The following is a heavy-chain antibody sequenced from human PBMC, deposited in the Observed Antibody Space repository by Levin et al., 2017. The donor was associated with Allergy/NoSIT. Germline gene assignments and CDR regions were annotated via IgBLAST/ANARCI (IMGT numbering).Heavy chain of an antibody. CDR3: ASGSIAARDGGDFDY. CDR2: IIPIFGTA. D-gene: IGHD6-6*01. Sequence: KISCKASGGTFSSYAISWVRQAPGQGLEWMGGIIPIFGTANYAQKFQGRVTITADESTSTAYMELSSLRSEDTAVYYCASGSIAARDGGDFDYWGQGTLVTVSS. J-gene: IGHJ4*02. CDR1: GGTFSSYA. V-gene: IGHV1-69*01.